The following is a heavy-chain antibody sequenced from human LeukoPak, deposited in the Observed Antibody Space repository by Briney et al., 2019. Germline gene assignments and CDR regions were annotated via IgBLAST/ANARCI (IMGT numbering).Heavy chain of an antibody. J-gene: IGHJ6*04. CDR2: ISGSGGNT. CDR1: RYTFSSYA. D-gene: IGHD6-19*01. Sequence: PGGSLSLSCAAPRYTFSSYAMSWVRQAPGRGREWVSAISGSGGNTYYTDSVKGRLTISRDNPKNTLYRQMNSLSATTPAVYYCAKESSGRSGDVWGKGTMVTVSS. CDR3: AKESSGRSGDV. V-gene: IGHV3-23*01.